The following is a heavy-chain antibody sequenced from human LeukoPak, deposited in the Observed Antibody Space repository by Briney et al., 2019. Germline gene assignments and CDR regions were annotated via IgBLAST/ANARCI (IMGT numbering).Heavy chain of an antibody. CDR3: AKDSNPAGYYYMDV. Sequence: PGXSLRLSCAASGFTFSSYGMYWVRQAPGKGLEWVAVIWYDGSNKYYEDSVKGRFTISRDNSKNTLYLQMNSLRAEDTAVYYCAKDSNPAGYYYMDVWGKGTTVTVSS. J-gene: IGHJ6*03. CDR2: IWYDGSNK. V-gene: IGHV3-33*06. D-gene: IGHD1-14*01. CDR1: GFTFSSYG.